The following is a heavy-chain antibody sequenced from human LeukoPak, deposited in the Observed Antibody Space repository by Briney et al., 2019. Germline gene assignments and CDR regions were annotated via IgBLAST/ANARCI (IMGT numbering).Heavy chain of an antibody. D-gene: IGHD3-10*01. CDR2: IKRNIDSGAI. J-gene: IGHJ4*02. V-gene: IGHV3-15*01. CDR1: GFTLSEAW. CDR3: GLGSGRSDFDY. Sequence: GGSLRLSCVVSGFTLSEAWMNWVRQAPGKGLEWVARIKRNIDSGAIDYAASVEGRFTISRDDSKNTVYLQMNSLTTEDTAVYYCGLGSGRSDFDYWGQGTLVTVSS.